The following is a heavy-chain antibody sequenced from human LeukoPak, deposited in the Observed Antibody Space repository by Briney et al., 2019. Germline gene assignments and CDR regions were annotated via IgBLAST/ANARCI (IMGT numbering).Heavy chain of an antibody. CDR1: GGSISSGGYS. V-gene: IGHV4-30-4*08. J-gene: IGHJ5*02. D-gene: IGHD2-15*01. CDR2: IYYSGSA. Sequence: SETLSLTCAVSGGSISSGGYSWSWIRQPPGKGLEWIGYIYYSGSAYYNPSLKSRVTLSVDTSKNQFSLKLSSVTAADTAVYYCARYRSMVVVAFYPWGQGTLVTVSS. CDR3: ARYRSMVVVAFYP.